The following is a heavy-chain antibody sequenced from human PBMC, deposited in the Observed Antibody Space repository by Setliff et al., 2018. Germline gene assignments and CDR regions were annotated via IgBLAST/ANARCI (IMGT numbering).Heavy chain of an antibody. V-gene: IGHV3-11*04. J-gene: IGHJ4*02. CDR2: IRNDGATT. D-gene: IGHD7-27*01. Sequence: GGSLRLSCVVSGFSFRDHFMDWVRQAPGKGLEWLSNIRNDGATTSYADSVKGRFTISRDNVKNSLFLQMNSLRAEDTAVYYCVRDLHWGFDYWGLGTLVTVSS. CDR1: GFSFRDHF. CDR3: VRDLHWGFDY.